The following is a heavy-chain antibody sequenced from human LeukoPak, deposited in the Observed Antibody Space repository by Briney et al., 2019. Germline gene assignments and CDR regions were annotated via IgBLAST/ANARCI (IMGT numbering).Heavy chain of an antibody. J-gene: IGHJ4*02. CDR2: ISSGSTTI. CDR1: GFTLSSYS. D-gene: IGHD6-19*01. Sequence: PGGSLRLSCATSGFTLSSYSMNWVRQAPGKGLEWVSYISSGSTTIYYADSVKGRFTISRDNAKNSLYLQMNSLRAEDTAVYYCARDVEQWLVRVFYFDYWVQGTLVTVSS. V-gene: IGHV3-48*01. CDR3: ARDVEQWLVRVFYFDY.